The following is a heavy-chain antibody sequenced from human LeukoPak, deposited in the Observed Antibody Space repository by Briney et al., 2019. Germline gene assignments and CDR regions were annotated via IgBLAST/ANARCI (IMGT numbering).Heavy chain of an antibody. D-gene: IGHD3-22*01. J-gene: IGHJ4*02. CDR2: IYYSGST. CDR1: GGSISSSSYY. Sequence: PSETLSLTCSVSGGSISSSSYYWGWIRQSPGKGLEWIGSIYYSGSTYYNPSLKSRVTISVDTSKNQFSLKLSSVTAADTAVYYCARELDSGFIIPLYYFDYWGQGTLVTVSS. CDR3: ARELDSGFIIPLYYFDY. V-gene: IGHV4-39*07.